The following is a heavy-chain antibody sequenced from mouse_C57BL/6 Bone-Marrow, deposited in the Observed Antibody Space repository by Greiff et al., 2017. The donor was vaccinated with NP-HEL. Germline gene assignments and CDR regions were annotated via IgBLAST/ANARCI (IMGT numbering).Heavy chain of an antibody. CDR3: ARHERGLRAWFAY. CDR2: GEGGRGSI. Sequence: VQLQQSGAELVKPGASVKLSCKASGYTFTEYTIHWVKQRSGQGLEGSGRGEGGRGSIKENEKCKDKATLTADKSSSTVYMELSRLTSEDSAVYFCARHERGLRAWFAYWGQGTLVTVSA. V-gene: IGHV1-62-2*01. J-gene: IGHJ3*01. CDR1: GYTFTEYT. D-gene: IGHD2-2*01.